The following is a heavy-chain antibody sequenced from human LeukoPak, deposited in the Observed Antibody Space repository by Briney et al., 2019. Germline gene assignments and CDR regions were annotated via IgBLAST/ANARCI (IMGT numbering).Heavy chain of an antibody. Sequence: SETLSLTCAVYGGSFSGYYWSWIRQPPGKGLGWIGEINHSRSTNYNPSLKSRVTTSVDTSKNQFSLKLSSVTAADTAVYYCARYSCSEYFDYWGQGTLVTVSS. D-gene: IGHD6-13*01. CDR2: INHSRST. CDR3: ARYSCSEYFDY. V-gene: IGHV4-34*01. J-gene: IGHJ4*02. CDR1: GGSFSGYY.